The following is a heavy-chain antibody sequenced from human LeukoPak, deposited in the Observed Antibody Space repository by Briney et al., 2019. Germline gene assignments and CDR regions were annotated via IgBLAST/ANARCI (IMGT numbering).Heavy chain of an antibody. CDR1: GFTFSSYG. V-gene: IGHV3-30*18. CDR2: IPYDGSNK. D-gene: IGHD6-19*01. J-gene: IGHJ4*02. Sequence: GGSLRLSCAASGFTFSSYGMHWVRQAPGKWLEWVAVIPYDGSNKYYADSVKGRFTISRDNSKNTLYLQMNSLRAEDTAVYYCAKVQWLVDVDAFDIWGQGTLVTVSS. CDR3: AKVQWLVDVDAFDI.